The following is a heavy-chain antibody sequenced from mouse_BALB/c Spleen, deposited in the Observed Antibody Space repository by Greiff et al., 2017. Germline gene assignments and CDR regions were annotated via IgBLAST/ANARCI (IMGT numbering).Heavy chain of an antibody. V-gene: IGHV2-3*01. CDR2: IWGDGST. J-gene: IGHJ1*01. CDR1: GFSLTSYG. CDR3: AKGVTGTPYWYFDV. Sequence: VKVVESGPGLVAPSQSLSITCTVSGFSLTSYGVSWVRQPPGKGLEWLGVIWGDGSTNYHSALISRLSISKDNSKSQVFLKLNSLQTDDTATYYCAKGVTGTPYWYFDVWGAGTTVTVSS. D-gene: IGHD4-1*01.